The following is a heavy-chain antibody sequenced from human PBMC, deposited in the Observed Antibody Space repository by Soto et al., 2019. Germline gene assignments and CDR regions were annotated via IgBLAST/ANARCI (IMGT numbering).Heavy chain of an antibody. CDR2: ISHNGGDNK. Sequence: GGSLRLSCVASGITFRNYGMHWVRQAPGQGLEWVAFISHNGGDNKKYVDSVKGRFSISRDNSKNTLYLQMDSLRSEDTAVYYCAKDGISSSWYGRYYYYGMDVWGQGTTVTSP. D-gene: IGHD6-13*01. CDR1: GITFRNYG. V-gene: IGHV3-30*18. CDR3: AKDGISSSWYGRYYYYGMDV. J-gene: IGHJ6*02.